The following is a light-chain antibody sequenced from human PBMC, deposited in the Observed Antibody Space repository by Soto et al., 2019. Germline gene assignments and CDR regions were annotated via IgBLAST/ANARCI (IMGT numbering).Light chain of an antibody. CDR2: GNS. V-gene: IGLV1-40*01. CDR1: SSNIGAGYD. CDR3: QSYDSSLSYV. Sequence: SVLTRPPSVSGAGGQRGSISCTGSSSNIGAGYDVHWYQQLPGTAPKLLIYGNSNRPSGVPDRFSGSKSGTSASLAITGLQAEGEADYYCQSYDSSLSYVFGPGTKVTVL. J-gene: IGLJ1*01.